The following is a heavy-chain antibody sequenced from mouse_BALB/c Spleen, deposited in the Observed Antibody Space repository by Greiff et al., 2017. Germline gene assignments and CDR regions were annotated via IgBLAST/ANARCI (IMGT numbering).Heavy chain of an antibody. V-gene: IGHV8-8*01. CDR2: IWWDDDK. CDR3: ARIPPYYRYDAWFAY. D-gene: IGHD2-14*01. J-gene: IGHJ3*01. Sequence: ESGPGILQPSQTLSLTCSFSGFSLSTSGMGVGWIRQPSGKGLEWLAHIWWDDDKRYNPALKSRLTISKDTSSNQVFLKIASVDTADTATYYCARIPPYYRYDAWFAYWGQGTLVTVSA. CDR1: GFSLSTSGMG.